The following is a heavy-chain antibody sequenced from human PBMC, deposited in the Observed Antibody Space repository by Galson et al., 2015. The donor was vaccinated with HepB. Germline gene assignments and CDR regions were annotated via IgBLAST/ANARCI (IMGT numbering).Heavy chain of an antibody. CDR3: ARIWEHRIREPTAACDH. CDR1: GFTFRSYT. Sequence: SLRLSCAASGFTFRSYTMHWVRQAPGKGLEWVAVISLGGSEQSYSDSVKGRFAISRDNSKNTVFLEMNSLRAEDTAVYYCARIWEHRIREPTAACDHWRQGPLAPVSS. D-gene: IGHD2-2*01. V-gene: IGHV3-30*09. J-gene: IGHJ4*02. CDR2: ISLGGSEQ.